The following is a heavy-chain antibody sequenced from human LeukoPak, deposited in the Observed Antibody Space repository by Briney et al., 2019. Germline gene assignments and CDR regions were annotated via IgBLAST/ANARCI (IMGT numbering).Heavy chain of an antibody. Sequence: GGSLRLSCAASGFTFSTYWMDWVRQAPGKGLEWVANIKEDGSEKYYEDSVKGRFTISRDSAKNSLYLQMNSLRAEDTAVYYCAKAGYGTAIRNAFDYWGQGTLVTVSS. CDR1: GFTFSTYW. V-gene: IGHV3-7*03. J-gene: IGHJ4*02. CDR3: AKAGYGTAIRNAFDY. CDR2: IKEDGSEK. D-gene: IGHD2-2*02.